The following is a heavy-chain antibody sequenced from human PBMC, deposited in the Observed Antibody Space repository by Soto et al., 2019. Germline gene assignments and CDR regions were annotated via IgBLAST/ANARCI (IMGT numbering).Heavy chain of an antibody. CDR3: AKARGGYSYGVDNWFDP. CDR1: GFTFSSYA. Sequence: LRLSCAASGFTFSSYAMSWVRQAPGKGLEWVSIISNSGGNSYYSDSVKGRFTVSRDNSKNTLFLQMNNLRAGDTAVYYCAKARGGYSYGVDNWFDPWGQGTLVTVSS. D-gene: IGHD5-18*01. V-gene: IGHV3-23*01. CDR2: ISNSGGNS. J-gene: IGHJ5*02.